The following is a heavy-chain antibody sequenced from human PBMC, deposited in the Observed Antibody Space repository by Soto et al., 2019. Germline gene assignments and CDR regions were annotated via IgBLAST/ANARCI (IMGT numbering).Heavy chain of an antibody. Sequence: ASLKVSCTASGYPFRAYYIPWVRHAPGNGLEWMGWINPNSGATNYAQKFQDWVTMTRDTSISTAYLELSRLRSDDTAVYYCARDQGKTIVRGGQYYFYRWGQGTQVTVSS. V-gene: IGHV1-2*04. CDR3: ARDQGKTIVRGGQYYFYR. CDR1: GYPFRAYY. CDR2: INPNSGAT. D-gene: IGHD3-10*01. J-gene: IGHJ4*02.